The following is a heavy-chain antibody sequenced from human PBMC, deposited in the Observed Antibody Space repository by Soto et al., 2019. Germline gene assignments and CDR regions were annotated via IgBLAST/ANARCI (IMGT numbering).Heavy chain of an antibody. CDR3: ARGATPYYYYGMDV. V-gene: IGHV3-30-3*01. J-gene: IGHJ6*02. Sequence: QVQLVESGGGVVQPGRSLRLSCAASGFTFSSYAMHWVRQAPGKGLEWVAVISYDGSNKYYADSVKGRFTISRDNSKNTRYLQMNSLRAEDTAVYYCARGATPYYYYGMDVWGQGTTVTVSS. CDR2: ISYDGSNK. CDR1: GFTFSSYA.